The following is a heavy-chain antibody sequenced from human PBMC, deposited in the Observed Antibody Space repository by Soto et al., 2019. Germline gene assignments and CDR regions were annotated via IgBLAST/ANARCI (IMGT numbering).Heavy chain of an antibody. CDR2: ISGYNGNT. CDR3: AIDRPVPPATPNNWFDP. J-gene: IGHJ5*02. Sequence: ASVKVSCKASGYTFTSHGMSWVRQAPGQGLEWMGWISGYNGNTNYAQKFQGRVTMTTDTSTSTAYMELRSLRSDDTAVYYCAIDRPVPPATPNNWFDPWGQGTLVTVPS. V-gene: IGHV1-18*01. CDR1: GYTFTSHG. D-gene: IGHD2-2*02.